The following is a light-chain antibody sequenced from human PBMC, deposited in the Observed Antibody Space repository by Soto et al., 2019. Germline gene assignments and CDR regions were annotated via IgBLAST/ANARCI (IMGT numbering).Light chain of an antibody. V-gene: IGKV3-20*01. CDR3: QQYGGSPLVT. CDR1: QSVSSSF. Sequence: EIVLTQSPGTLSLSPGERATLSCRASQSVSSSFFAWYQQKPGEPPRLLVYGASSRATCIPGRFSGSGSWTDFTLTISRLEPEDFAVYYCQQYGGSPLVTFGQGTKLEIK. CDR2: GAS. J-gene: IGKJ2*01.